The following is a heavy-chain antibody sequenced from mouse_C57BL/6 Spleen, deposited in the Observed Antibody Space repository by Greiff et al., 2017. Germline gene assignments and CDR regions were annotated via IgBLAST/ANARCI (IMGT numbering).Heavy chain of an antibody. Sequence: EVQLVESGGGLVKPGGSLKLSCAASGFTFSSYAMSWVRQTPEKRLEWVATISDGGSYTYYPDNVKGRFTISRDNAQNNLYLQMSHLKSEDTAMYYCARESNSRAYWGQGTLVTVSA. CDR3: ARESNSRAY. V-gene: IGHV5-4*01. CDR1: GFTFSSYA. D-gene: IGHD2-5*01. CDR2: ISDGGSYT. J-gene: IGHJ3*01.